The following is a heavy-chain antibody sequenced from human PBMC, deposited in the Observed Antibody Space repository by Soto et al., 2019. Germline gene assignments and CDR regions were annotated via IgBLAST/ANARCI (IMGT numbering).Heavy chain of an antibody. CDR3: ARRTVNIRTFYSGLKTHCFDY. CDR1: GDSMSSSNYY. Sequence: SETLSLTCAVSGDSMSSSNYYWGWIRQPPGKGLEWIGSIYYSGSTYYNPSLQSRVAISVDTSKNQFSLKLRSVTAADTAIYYCARRTVNIRTFYSGLKTHCFDYWGQGAPVTVSS. CDR2: IYYSGST. J-gene: IGHJ4*02. V-gene: IGHV4-39*01. D-gene: IGHD6-19*01.